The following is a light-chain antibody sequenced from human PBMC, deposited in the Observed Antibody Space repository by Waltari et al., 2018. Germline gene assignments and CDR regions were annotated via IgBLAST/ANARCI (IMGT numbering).Light chain of an antibody. J-gene: IGLJ2*01. CDR1: ILRTYY. Sequence: SSDLTQAPAVSVALGQTVRITCQGDILRTYYGNWCRQKPGQPPELVIYGKNNRPSWIPDRFSAPSSGNTASLIITGAQAEDEADYYCSSRELSGHVVFGGGTRLTVL. V-gene: IGLV3-19*01. CDR3: SSRELSGHVV. CDR2: GKN.